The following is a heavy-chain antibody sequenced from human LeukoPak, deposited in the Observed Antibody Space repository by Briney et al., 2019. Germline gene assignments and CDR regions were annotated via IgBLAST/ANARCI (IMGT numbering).Heavy chain of an antibody. J-gene: IGHJ6*04. CDR1: GYTFDIYN. CDR2: MNPRTGFA. D-gene: IGHD4-11*01. Sequence: ASVKVSCKASGYTFDIYNVYWVRQATGKGLEWMGWMNPRTGFAGYAQKFQDRVNMTRNTFITTAHMELTSLRSEDTAVYFCARGGIRDSNNVNYLYMDVWGKGTTVIVSS. V-gene: IGHV1-8*01. CDR3: ARGGIRDSNNVNYLYMDV.